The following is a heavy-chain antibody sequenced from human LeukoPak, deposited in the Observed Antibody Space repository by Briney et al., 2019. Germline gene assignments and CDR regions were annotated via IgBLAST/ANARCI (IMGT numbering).Heavy chain of an antibody. Sequence: SSVKISCKACGYTFTSYYMHWVRQAPGQGLEWMAITNPSGGSTSYAQKFQGRVTMTRDTSTSTVYMELSSLRSEDTAVHYCARQGTSATAGFDPWGQGTLVTVSS. D-gene: IGHD5-12*01. CDR2: TNPSGGST. CDR3: ARQGTSATAGFDP. J-gene: IGHJ5*02. V-gene: IGHV1-46*01. CDR1: GYTFTSYY.